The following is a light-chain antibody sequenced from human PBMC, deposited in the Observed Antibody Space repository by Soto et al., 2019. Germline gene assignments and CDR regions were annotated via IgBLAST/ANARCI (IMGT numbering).Light chain of an antibody. V-gene: IGKV3-20*01. J-gene: IGKJ4*01. Sequence: EIVLAQSPGTLSLSPGQRATHSCRASQSVSRDYVAWYQHKPGQAPRLLIYAASSRPSGIPDRFGGSGSGTDFTLTITRLEPEDFALHYFQQYGSLPLTFGGGTRVEFK. CDR3: QQYGSLPLT. CDR2: AAS. CDR1: QSVSRDY.